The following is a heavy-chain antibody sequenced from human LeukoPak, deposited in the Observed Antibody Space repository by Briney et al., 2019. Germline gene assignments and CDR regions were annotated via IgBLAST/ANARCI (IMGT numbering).Heavy chain of an antibody. V-gene: IGHV3-23*01. Sequence: GGSLRLSCVASGFTFGDYAMTWVRQAPGKGLEWVSAITGSGPTTYYAASVQGRFTTSRDNSNNLVFLQMNNLRVDDTAVYYCAKAPDFVWGSYRNNYFDSWGQGTLVSVS. J-gene: IGHJ5*01. CDR1: GFTFGDYA. D-gene: IGHD3-16*02. CDR2: ITGSGPTT. CDR3: AKAPDFVWGSYRNNYFDS.